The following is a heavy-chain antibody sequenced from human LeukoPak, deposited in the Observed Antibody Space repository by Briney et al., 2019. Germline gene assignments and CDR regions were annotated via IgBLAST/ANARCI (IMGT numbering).Heavy chain of an antibody. D-gene: IGHD6-6*01. CDR2: INPTGGST. CDR3: ARTAARRLDY. J-gene: IGHJ4*02. V-gene: IGHV1-46*01. CDR1: GYTFPSYF. Sequence: ASVKVSCKASGYTFPSYFMHWVRQAPGQGLEWMGIINPTGGSTTYTQKFQGRVTMTRDTSTSTVYMELSSLRSDDTAVYYCARTAARRLDYWGQGTLVTVSS.